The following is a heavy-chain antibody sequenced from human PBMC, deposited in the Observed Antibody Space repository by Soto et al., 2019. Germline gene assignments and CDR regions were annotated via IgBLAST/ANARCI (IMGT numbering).Heavy chain of an antibody. D-gene: IGHD3-3*01. Sequence: PSETLSLTCNVSGGSVSGYLWSWIRQPPGKGLEWIGYINNNGNTDYNPSLESRVSMSVDTSKNQFSLKLISVTAADTAEYYCARGGWRHIDYWGRGTLVTVSS. J-gene: IGHJ4*02. V-gene: IGHV4-59*08. CDR2: INNNGNT. CDR3: ARGGWRHIDY. CDR1: GGSVSGYL.